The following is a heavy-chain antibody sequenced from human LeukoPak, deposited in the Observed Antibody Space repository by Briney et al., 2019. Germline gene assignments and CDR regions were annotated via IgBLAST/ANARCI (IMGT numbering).Heavy chain of an antibody. J-gene: IGHJ4*02. CDR2: IYPADSDT. Sequence: PGESLKISCQVSGYIFTNYWIGWVRQMPGKGLESMGIIYPADSDTTYSPSFQGQVTISADKSISPVYLQWSSLKASDTAMYYCARQSREGLKTRGYYFDSWGQGTLVTVSS. D-gene: IGHD1-26*01. V-gene: IGHV5-51*01. CDR1: GYIFTNYW. CDR3: ARQSREGLKTRGYYFDS.